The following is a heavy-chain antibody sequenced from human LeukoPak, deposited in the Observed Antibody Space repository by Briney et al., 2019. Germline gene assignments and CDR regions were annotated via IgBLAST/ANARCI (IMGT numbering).Heavy chain of an antibody. V-gene: IGHV4-61*02. CDR1: GDSISTSNSY. Sequence: SETLSLTCTVSGDSISTSNSYWSWIRQPAWKGLEWIGRIYTSGSTNYNPSLKSRVTISVDTSKNQFSLRLSSVTAADTAVYYCARGGIVATIFPDYWGQGTLVTVSS. J-gene: IGHJ4*02. CDR2: IYTSGST. CDR3: ARGGIVATIFPDY. D-gene: IGHD5-12*01.